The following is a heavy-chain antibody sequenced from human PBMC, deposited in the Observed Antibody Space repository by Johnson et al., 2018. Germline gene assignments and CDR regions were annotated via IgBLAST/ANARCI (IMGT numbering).Heavy chain of an antibody. V-gene: IGHV4-59*01. D-gene: IGHD3-9*01. Sequence: QVQLQESGPGLVKPSETLSLTCTVSGGSISSYSWSWIRQPPGKGLEWLGYIYYSGSTNYNPSLKSRVTISVDPSKNQFSLKLSSVTAAGTAVYYCARGLRYFGWLDHYYYYYMDVWCKGTTVTVSS. J-gene: IGHJ6*03. CDR1: GGSISSYS. CDR2: IYYSGST. CDR3: ARGLRYFGWLDHYYYYYMDV.